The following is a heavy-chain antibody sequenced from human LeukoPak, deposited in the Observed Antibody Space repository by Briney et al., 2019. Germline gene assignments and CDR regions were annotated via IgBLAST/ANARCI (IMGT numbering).Heavy chain of an antibody. CDR1: GFTFSSYW. CDR3: ARQDTGWFDP. V-gene: IGHV3-7*01. Sequence: GGSLRLSCAASGFTFSSYWMKWVRQAPGKGLEWVASIKQDGSEKYYVDSVKGRFTISRDNAKNSLFLQMNSLRAEDTAVYYCARQDTGWFDPWGQGTLVTVSS. D-gene: IGHD2-15*01. CDR2: IKQDGSEK. J-gene: IGHJ5*02.